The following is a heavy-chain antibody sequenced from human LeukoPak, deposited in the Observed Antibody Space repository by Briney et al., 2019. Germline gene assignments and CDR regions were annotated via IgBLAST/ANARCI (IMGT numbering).Heavy chain of an antibody. J-gene: IGHJ4*02. D-gene: IGHD5/OR15-5a*01. CDR2: IYYSGST. CDR1: GVSFSIYCYY. CDR3: ARMYTRLGLTAGPMGFDY. V-gene: IGHV4-61*01. Sequence: PSETLSLSCSASGVSFSIYCYYWSWIRQPPGKELEWIGYIYYSGSTNYNPSLKSRVTISIDTSKNQFSLKLTSVTAADTAVYYCARMYTRLGLTAGPMGFDYWGQGTLVTVSS.